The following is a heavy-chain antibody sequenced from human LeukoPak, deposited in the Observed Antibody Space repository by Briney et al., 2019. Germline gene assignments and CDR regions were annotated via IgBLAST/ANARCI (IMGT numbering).Heavy chain of an antibody. D-gene: IGHD6-19*01. V-gene: IGHV3-30*02. CDR1: GFTFSSYG. CDR3: AKASSGWYFDPFDY. J-gene: IGHJ4*02. CDR2: IRYDGSNK. Sequence: GGSLRLSCAASGFTFSSYGMHWVRQAPGKGLEWVAFIRYDGSNKYYADSVKGRFTISRDNSKNTLFLQMNSLRAEDTAVFYCAKASSGWYFDPFDYWGQGTLVTVSS.